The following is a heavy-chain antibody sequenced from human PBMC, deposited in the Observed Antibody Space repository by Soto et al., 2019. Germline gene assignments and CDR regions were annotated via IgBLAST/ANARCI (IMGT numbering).Heavy chain of an antibody. CDR2: IYYTGST. V-gene: IGHV4-30-4*01. Sequence: QVRLQESGPGLVKPSQTLSLTCTVSGGSISSGDYFWSWVRQPPGKGLEWIGYIYYTGSTSYNPSLKSRITMSVDTSKIQSSLKVSSVTAADTVVYFCARDDGYYRLYDYWGQGTLVTVSS. D-gene: IGHD3-3*01. CDR1: GGSISSGDYF. CDR3: ARDDGYYRLYDY. J-gene: IGHJ4*02.